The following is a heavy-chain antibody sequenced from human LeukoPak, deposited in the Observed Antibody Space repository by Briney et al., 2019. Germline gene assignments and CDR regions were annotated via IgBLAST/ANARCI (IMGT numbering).Heavy chain of an antibody. CDR1: GFLFFNYG. CDR2: VTGNGAET. CDR3: AKRDGPYFFDY. J-gene: IGHJ4*02. Sequence: GGSLGLSCAASGFLFFNYGMNWVRQAPGKGLEWVSVVTGNGAETKYADSVKGRFTVFRDNSKNMLYLRMDRLRADDTAVYYCAKRDGPYFFDYWGQGTPVTVSS. V-gene: IGHV3-23*01.